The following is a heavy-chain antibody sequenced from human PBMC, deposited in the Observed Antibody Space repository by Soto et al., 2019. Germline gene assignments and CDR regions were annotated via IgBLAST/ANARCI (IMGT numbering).Heavy chain of an antibody. Sequence: VLLVESGGGVVQPGRSLILPCAASGFTFSSYAMHWVREAPRKGLEWVAVISYDGSHKDYAASVQGRFTVSRDHSKKPVHLKMHSLNTEATAVYYCSRAGDDYDRSVPDDYWGQGTLVTVSS. V-gene: IGHV3-30-3*01. CDR2: ISYDGSHK. CDR1: GFTFSSYA. CDR3: SRAGDDYDRSVPDDY. J-gene: IGHJ4*02. D-gene: IGHD3-22*01.